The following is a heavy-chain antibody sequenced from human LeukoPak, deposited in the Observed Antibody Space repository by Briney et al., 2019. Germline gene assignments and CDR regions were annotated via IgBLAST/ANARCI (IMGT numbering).Heavy chain of an antibody. CDR1: GFTFSSYG. V-gene: IGHV3-30*18. CDR2: ISYDGSNK. Sequence: GGSLRLSWAASGFTFSSYGMHWVRQAPGKGLEWVAVISYDGSNKYYADSVKGRFTISRDNSKNTLYLQMNSLRAEDTAVYYCAKDFVGTHGDYWGQGTLVTVSS. J-gene: IGHJ4*02. CDR3: AKDFVGTHGDY. D-gene: IGHD2-21*01.